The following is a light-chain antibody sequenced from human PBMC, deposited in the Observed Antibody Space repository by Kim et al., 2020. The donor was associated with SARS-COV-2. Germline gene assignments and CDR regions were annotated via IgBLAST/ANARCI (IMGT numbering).Light chain of an antibody. J-gene: IGKJ1*01. CDR3: QQYKNWPPWT. V-gene: IGKV3-15*01. CDR2: GAS. Sequence: EIVMTQSPATLSVSPGERATLSRRASQSVSSNLAWYQQKPGQAPRLLIYGASTRATGIPARFSGSGSGTEFTLTISSLQSEDFAVYYCQQYKNWPPWTFGQRTKVDSK. CDR1: QSVSSN.